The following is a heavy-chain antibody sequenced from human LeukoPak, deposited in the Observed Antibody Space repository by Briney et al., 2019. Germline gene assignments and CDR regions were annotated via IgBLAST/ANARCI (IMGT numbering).Heavy chain of an antibody. CDR3: ARDLTGGEYFDS. J-gene: IGHJ4*02. V-gene: IGHV3-21*06. CDR1: GFTFSSYK. Sequence: GGSLRLSCEASGFTFSSYKMTWVRQAPGKGLEWAASISPSSSYIYYGDSVKGRVTVSRDNAKSSLFLQMSSLRADDTAVYYCARDLTGGEYFDSWGQGALVSVSS. D-gene: IGHD3-16*01. CDR2: ISPSSSYI.